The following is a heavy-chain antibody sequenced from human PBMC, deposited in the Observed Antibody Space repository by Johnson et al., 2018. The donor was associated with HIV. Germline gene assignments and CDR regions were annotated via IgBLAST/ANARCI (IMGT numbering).Heavy chain of an antibody. D-gene: IGHD4-23*01. CDR3: ARATVESAFDI. Sequence: VQLVESGGGLVQPGGSLRLSCAASGFTFSSYAMSWVRQAPGKGLEWVSNISSSGSTIYYADSVKGRFTISRDNAKNSLYLQMNSLRAEDTAVYYCARATVESAFDIWGQGTMVTVSS. CDR2: ISSSGSTI. V-gene: IGHV3-48*04. J-gene: IGHJ3*02. CDR1: GFTFSSYA.